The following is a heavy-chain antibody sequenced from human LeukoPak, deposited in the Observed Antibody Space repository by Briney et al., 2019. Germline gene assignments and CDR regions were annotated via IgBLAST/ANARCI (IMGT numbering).Heavy chain of an antibody. Sequence: GGSLRLPCAASGFTFSSYAMSWVRQAPGKGLEWVSAISGSGGSTYYADSVKGRFTISRDNSKNTLYLQMNSLRAEDTAVYYCAKTGVTIFGVVNNYFDYWGQGTLVTVSS. J-gene: IGHJ4*02. CDR3: AKTGVTIFGVVNNYFDY. V-gene: IGHV3-23*01. CDR2: ISGSGGST. CDR1: GFTFSSYA. D-gene: IGHD3-3*01.